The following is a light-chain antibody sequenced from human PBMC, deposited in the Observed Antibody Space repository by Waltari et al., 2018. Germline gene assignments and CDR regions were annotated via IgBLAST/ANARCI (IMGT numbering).Light chain of an antibody. J-gene: IGKJ1*01. V-gene: IGKV3-11*01. CDR1: QTVSRS. CDR2: DAT. CDR3: QQGSNWPPT. Sequence: EIVLTQSPATLSLSPGERATLSCRASQTVSRSLVWYPHKPGQPPRLLIYDATKRASGGPARFSGSGSGTDFTLTISSLGPEDSAVFYWQQGSNWPPTFGQGTKVEIK.